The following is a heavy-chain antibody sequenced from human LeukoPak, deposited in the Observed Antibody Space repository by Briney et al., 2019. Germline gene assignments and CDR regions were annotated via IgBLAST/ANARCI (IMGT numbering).Heavy chain of an antibody. V-gene: IGHV3-48*03. CDR1: GFTLSRYE. CDR2: ISSSGSTI. CDR3: ARDRGSGWYVDY. D-gene: IGHD6-19*01. Sequence: SGVSLRLFCAACGFTLSRYEMNGARQAPRKGLEWVSYISSSGSTISVADSVKGRFTISRDNAKNSLYLQMNSLRAEDTAVYYCARDRGSGWYVDYWGQGTLVTVSA. J-gene: IGHJ4*02.